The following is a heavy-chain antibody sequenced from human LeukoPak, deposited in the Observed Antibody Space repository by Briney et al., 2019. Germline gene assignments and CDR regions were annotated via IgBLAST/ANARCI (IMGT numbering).Heavy chain of an antibody. CDR3: ARVVGAFFDY. D-gene: IGHD1-26*01. J-gene: IGHJ4*02. CDR2: IYYSATT. Sequence: PWESLSLTCTVSGCSISSSSYSWGWLRQPTGKGLEWVGSIYYSATTYYNPSLKSRVTISVDTSKNQLSLKRSSVTAADTAVYYCARVVGAFFDYWGQGTLVTVSS. CDR1: GCSISSSSYS. V-gene: IGHV4-39*07.